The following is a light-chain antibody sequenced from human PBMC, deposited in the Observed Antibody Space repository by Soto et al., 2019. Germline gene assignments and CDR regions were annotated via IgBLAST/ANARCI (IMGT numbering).Light chain of an antibody. J-gene: IGKJ1*01. CDR1: QTINNK. CDR2: DTS. CDR3: QQYQKWPRT. V-gene: IGKV3-15*01. Sequence: EIVMTQSPATLSVSPGERATLSCRASQTINNKLAWIQQKPGQAPRLLIYDTSFRATDIPARFSGSGSGTEFTLTISSLQSEDFAGYYCQQYQKWPRTFGQGTKVEI.